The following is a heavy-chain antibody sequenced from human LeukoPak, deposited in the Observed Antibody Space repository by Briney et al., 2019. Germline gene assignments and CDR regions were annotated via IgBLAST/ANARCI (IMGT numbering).Heavy chain of an antibody. CDR1: GDSVSSNSAA. CDR3: AREKGYCSSTSCPYYMDV. CDR2: TYYRSKWYN. V-gene: IGHV6-1*01. Sequence: SQTLSLTCAISGDSVSSNSAAWNWIRQSPSRGLEWLGRTYYRSKWYNDYAVSVKSRITINPDTSKNQFSLQLNSVTPEDTAVYYCAREKGYCSSTSCPYYMDVWGKGTTVTVSS. J-gene: IGHJ6*03. D-gene: IGHD2-2*01.